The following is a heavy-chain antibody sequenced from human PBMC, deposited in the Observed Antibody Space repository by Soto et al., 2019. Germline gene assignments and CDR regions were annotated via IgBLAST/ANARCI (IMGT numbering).Heavy chain of an antibody. Sequence: DVQLWESGGGLVQPGGSLRLSCAASGFSFGRYALSWVRQAPGKGLEWVSTISGSDGKTFYADSVKGRFSISRDTSQSTLYLQMNSLRADDAAMYYCARWSYLDYWGQGTRVTVSS. D-gene: IGHD3-3*01. CDR3: ARWSYLDY. V-gene: IGHV3-23*01. J-gene: IGHJ4*02. CDR2: ISGSDGKT. CDR1: GFSFGRYA.